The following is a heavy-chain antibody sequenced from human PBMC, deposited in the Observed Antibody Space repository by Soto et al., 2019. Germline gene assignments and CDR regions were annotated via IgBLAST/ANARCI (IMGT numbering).Heavy chain of an antibody. Sequence: QVQLQESGPGLVKPSQTLSLTCTVSGGSISSGGYYWSWIRQHPGKGLEWIGYIYYSGSTYYNPSRKSRVTISVDTSKNQFSLKLSSVTAADTAVYYCATSTVTTNLAAEFDAFDIWGQGTMVTVSS. J-gene: IGHJ3*02. V-gene: IGHV4-31*03. CDR2: IYYSGST. CDR3: ATSTVTTNLAAEFDAFDI. CDR1: GGSISSGGYY. D-gene: IGHD4-17*01.